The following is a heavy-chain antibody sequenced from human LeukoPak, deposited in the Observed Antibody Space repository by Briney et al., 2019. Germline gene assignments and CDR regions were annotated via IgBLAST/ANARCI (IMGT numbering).Heavy chain of an antibody. CDR1: GFTVSSNY. CDR2: ISGSTGNT. Sequence: PGGSLCLSGAASGFTVSSNYMSWLRQAPGKGREWVSAISGSTGNTYYADSVKGRVTISRDNSKNTVYLQMNSLRAEDTAVYYCAKDPPYYYDSSGYGGGAFDIWGQGTMVTVSS. D-gene: IGHD3-22*01. V-gene: IGHV3-23*01. CDR3: AKDPPYYYDSSGYGGGAFDI. J-gene: IGHJ3*02.